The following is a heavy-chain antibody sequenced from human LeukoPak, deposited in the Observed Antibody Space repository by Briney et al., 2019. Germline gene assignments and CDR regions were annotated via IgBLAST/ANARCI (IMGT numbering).Heavy chain of an antibody. CDR1: GGSFSGYY. D-gene: IGHD1-1*01. J-gene: IGHJ6*02. CDR2: INHSGST. Sequence: SETLSLTCAVYGGSFSGYYWSWIRQPPGKGLEWIGEINHSGSTNYNPSLKSRVTISVDTSKNQFSLKLSSVTAADTAVYYCSQLDYYYYGMDVWGQGTTVTVSS. CDR3: SQLDYYYYGMDV. V-gene: IGHV4-34*01.